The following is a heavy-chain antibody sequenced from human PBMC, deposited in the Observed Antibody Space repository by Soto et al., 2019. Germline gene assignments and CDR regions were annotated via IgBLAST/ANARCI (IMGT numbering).Heavy chain of an antibody. J-gene: IGHJ1*01. D-gene: IGHD2-15*01. Sequence: QVQLVESGGGVVQPGRSLRLSCAASGFTFSSYGMHWVRQAPGKGLEWVAVISYDGSDKYYADSVKGRFTISRDNSNNTLYLQMDSLRAEDTAVYYCAKGVVVATTYCRHWGQGTLVTVSS. V-gene: IGHV3-30*18. CDR1: GFTFSSYG. CDR2: ISYDGSDK. CDR3: AKGVVVATTYCRH.